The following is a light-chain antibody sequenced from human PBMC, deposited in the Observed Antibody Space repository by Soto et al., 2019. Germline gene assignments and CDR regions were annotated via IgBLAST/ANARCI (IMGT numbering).Light chain of an antibody. CDR3: QQRSDWPLT. CDR1: QSVSNY. CDR2: DAS. Sequence: ETVLTQSPATLSLSPGERATLSCRASQSVSNYLAWYQQKPGQAPRLRIHDASYRATGIPARFSGSGSGKDFTLTISRLEREDVAIYYCQQRSDWPLTFGGGTKVEI. V-gene: IGKV3-11*01. J-gene: IGKJ4*01.